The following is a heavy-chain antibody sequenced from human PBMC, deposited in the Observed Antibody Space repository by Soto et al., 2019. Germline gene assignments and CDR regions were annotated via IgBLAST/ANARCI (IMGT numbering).Heavy chain of an antibody. CDR3: AREACSGGSCPAYYYDSSGYFPFDP. CDR2: TYYRSKWYN. J-gene: IGHJ5*02. Sequence: SQTLSLTCAISGDSVSSNGAAWSWIRQSPSRGLEWLGRTYYRSKWYNDYAVSVKSRITINPDTSKNQFSLQLNSVTPEDTAVYYCAREACSGGSCPAYYYDSSGYFPFDPWGQGTLVTVSS. CDR1: GDSVSSNGAA. D-gene: IGHD3-22*01. V-gene: IGHV6-1*01.